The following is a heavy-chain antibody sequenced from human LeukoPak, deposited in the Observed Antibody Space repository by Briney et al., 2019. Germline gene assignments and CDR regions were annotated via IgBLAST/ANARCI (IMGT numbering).Heavy chain of an antibody. J-gene: IGHJ5*02. CDR1: GYTFTSYD. D-gene: IGHD1-26*01. Sequence: ASVKVSCKASGYTFTSYDINWVRQATGQGLEWMGWMNPNSGNTGYAQKFQGRVTMTRNTSISTAYMELSSLRSEDTAVYYCAGGLVGATGAWFDPWGQGTLVTVSS. CDR3: AGGLVGATGAWFDP. CDR2: MNPNSGNT. V-gene: IGHV1-8*01.